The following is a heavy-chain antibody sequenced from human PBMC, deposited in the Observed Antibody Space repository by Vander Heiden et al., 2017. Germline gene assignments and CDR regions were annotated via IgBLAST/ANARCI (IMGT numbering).Heavy chain of an antibody. CDR3: ARRFGTSSVDF. D-gene: IGHD6-25*01. CDR1: GYTFSGFY. Sequence: QVQLVQSGAEVKKPGASVTVSCKASGYTFSGFYIHWVRQATGQGPEWMGWNKPDSGGSIYAQKVQGRVTMTSDTSITTVYMELSRLTSDDTAVYYGARRFGTSSVDFWGQGTRGTVSS. CDR2: NKPDSGGS. J-gene: IGHJ4*02. V-gene: IGHV1-2*02.